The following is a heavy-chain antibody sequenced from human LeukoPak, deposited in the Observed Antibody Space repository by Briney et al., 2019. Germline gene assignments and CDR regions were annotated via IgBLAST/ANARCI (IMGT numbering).Heavy chain of an antibody. D-gene: IGHD4-17*01. V-gene: IGHV4-39*01. CDR1: GGSISSSSYY. CDR2: IYYSGST. Sequence: PSETLSLTRTVSGGSISSSSYYWGWIRQPPGKGLEWIGSIYYSGSTYYNPSLKSRVTISVDTSKNQFSLKLSSVTAAGTAVYYCASVCGDYLSYFDYWGQGTLVTVSS. CDR3: ASVCGDYLSYFDY. J-gene: IGHJ4*02.